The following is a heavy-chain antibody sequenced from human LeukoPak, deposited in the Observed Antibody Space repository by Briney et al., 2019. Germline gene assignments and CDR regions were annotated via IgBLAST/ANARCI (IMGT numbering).Heavy chain of an antibody. D-gene: IGHD5-18*01. J-gene: IGHJ5*02. CDR2: IIPIFGTA. Sequence: ASVKVSCKASGGTFSSYAISWVRQAPGQGLEWMGGIIPIFGTANYAQKFQGRVTITADESTSTAYMELSSLRSEDTAVYFCARVTHTELSTWFDPWGQGTLVTVSS. V-gene: IGHV1-69*13. CDR3: ARVTHTELSTWFDP. CDR1: GGTFSSYA.